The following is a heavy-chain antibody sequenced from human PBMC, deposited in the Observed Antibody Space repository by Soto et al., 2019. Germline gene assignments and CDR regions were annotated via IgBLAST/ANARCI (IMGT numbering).Heavy chain of an antibody. CDR1: GYTFTSYD. Sequence: QVQLVQSGAEVKKPGASVKISCKASGYTFTSYDINWVRQATGQGLEWMGWMNPNSGNTGYAQKFQGRVTMTRNTSISTAYMELSSLRSEDTAVYYCASMVRGVMDYYYYGMDVWGQGTTVTVSS. V-gene: IGHV1-8*01. CDR3: ASMVRGVMDYYYYGMDV. D-gene: IGHD3-10*01. J-gene: IGHJ6*02. CDR2: MNPNSGNT.